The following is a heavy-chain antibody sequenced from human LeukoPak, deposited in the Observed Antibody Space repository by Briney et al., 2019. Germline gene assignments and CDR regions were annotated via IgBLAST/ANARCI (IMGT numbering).Heavy chain of an antibody. CDR2: ISSSGSTI. J-gene: IGHJ3*02. V-gene: IGHV3-11*04. CDR3: ARDLRYYDFWSGYYRSRDAFDI. D-gene: IGHD3-3*01. CDR1: GFTFSDYY. Sequence: GGSLRLSCAASGFTFSDYYMSWIRQAPGKGLEWVSYISSSGSTIYYADSVKGRFTISRDNAKNSLYLQMNSLRAEDTAVYYCARDLRYYDFWSGYYRSRDAFDIWGQGTMVTVSA.